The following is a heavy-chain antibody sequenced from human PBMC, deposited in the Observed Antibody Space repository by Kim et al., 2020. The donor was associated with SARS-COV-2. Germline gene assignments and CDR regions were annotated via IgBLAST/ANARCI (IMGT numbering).Heavy chain of an antibody. J-gene: IGHJ6*02. V-gene: IGHV3-33*01. CDR3: ARVARQLLVSYYGMDV. D-gene: IGHD6-19*01. CDR2: IWYDGTNK. CDR1: AFTFSRYG. Sequence: GGSLRLSCVGSAFTFSRYGIHWVRQAPGKGLEWVAQIWYDGTNKYYAESVQGRFTISRDNSKDTVYLQMNSLRAEDTAVYYCARVARQLLVSYYGMDVWGQGTTVSVSS.